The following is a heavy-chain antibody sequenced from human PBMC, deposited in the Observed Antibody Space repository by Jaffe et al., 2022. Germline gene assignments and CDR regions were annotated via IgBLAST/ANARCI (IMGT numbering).Heavy chain of an antibody. D-gene: IGHD1-26*01. CDR1: GYSISSGYY. CDR2: IYHSGST. V-gene: IGHV4-38-2*01. CDR3: AGGSYRRGFDY. Sequence: QVQLQESGPGLVKPSETLSLTCAVSGYSISSGYYWGWIRQPPGKGLEWIGSIYHSGSTYYNPSLKSRVTISVDTSKNQFSLKLSSVTAADTAVYYCAGGSYRRGFDYWGQGTLVTVSS. J-gene: IGHJ4*02.